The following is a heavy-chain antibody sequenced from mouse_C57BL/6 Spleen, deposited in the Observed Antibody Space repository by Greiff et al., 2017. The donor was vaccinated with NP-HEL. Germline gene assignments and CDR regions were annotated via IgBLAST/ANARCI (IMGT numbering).Heavy chain of an antibody. CDR3: AREGSLIFDY. CDR1: GYAFSSSW. J-gene: IGHJ2*01. V-gene: IGHV1-82*01. CDR2: IYPGDGDT. Sequence: VKLQESGPELVKPGASVKISCKASGYAFSSSWMNWVKQRPGKGLEWIGRIYPGDGDTNYNGKFKGKATLTADNSSSTAYMQLSSLTSEDSAVYFCAREGSLIFDYWGQGTTLTVSS. D-gene: IGHD6-1*01.